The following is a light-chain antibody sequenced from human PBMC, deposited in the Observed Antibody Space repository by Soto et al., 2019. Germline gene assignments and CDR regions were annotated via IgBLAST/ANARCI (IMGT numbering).Light chain of an antibody. J-gene: IGLJ1*01. CDR2: NNH. Sequence: QSVLTQAPSASGTPGQRVTIPRSGSSSKLGITAVNCYLQLPGMAPKLLIFNNHQRPSGVPDRISVSKSGTSASLAISGLQTEDEADYYCAALDDTLNACVFGTGTKLTVL. V-gene: IGLV1-44*01. CDR3: AALDDTLNACV. CDR1: SSKLGITA.